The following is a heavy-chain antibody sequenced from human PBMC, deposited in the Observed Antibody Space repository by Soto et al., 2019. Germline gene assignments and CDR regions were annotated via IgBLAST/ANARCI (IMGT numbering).Heavy chain of an antibody. CDR2: IYSGGST. Sequence: EVQLVETGGGLIQPGGSLRLSCAASGFTVSSNYMSWVRQAPGKGLEWVSVIYSGGSTYYADSVKGRFTISRDNSKNTLYLQMNSLRAEDTAVYYCARNRXXWXGELLYYYGMDVWDQGTTVTVSS. CDR1: GFTVSSNY. D-gene: IGHD3-10*01. V-gene: IGHV3-53*02. J-gene: IGHJ6*02. CDR3: ARNRXXWXGELLYYYGMDV.